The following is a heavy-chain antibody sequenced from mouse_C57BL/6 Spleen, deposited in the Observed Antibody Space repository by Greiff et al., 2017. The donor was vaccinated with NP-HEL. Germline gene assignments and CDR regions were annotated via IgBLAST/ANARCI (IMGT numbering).Heavy chain of an antibody. CDR3: TLPDNYYGSSPYAMDY. CDR1: GFNIKDDY. D-gene: IGHD1-1*01. CDR2: IDPENGDT. Sequence: VQLQQSGAELVRPGASVKLSCTASGFNIKDDYMHWVKQRPEQGLEWIGWIDPENGDTEYASKFQGKATITADTSSNTAYLQLSSLTSEDTAVYYCTLPDNYYGSSPYAMDYWGQGTSVTVSS. J-gene: IGHJ4*01. V-gene: IGHV14-4*01.